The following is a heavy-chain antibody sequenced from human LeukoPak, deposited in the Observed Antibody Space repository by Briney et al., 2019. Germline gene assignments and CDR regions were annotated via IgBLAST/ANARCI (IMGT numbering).Heavy chain of an antibody. J-gene: IGHJ5*02. D-gene: IGHD6-19*01. CDR3: TRHVGGSGWYLTGWFDP. V-gene: IGHV3-49*01. CDR2: IRVKAYGGTT. CDR1: GFTFGDYA. Sequence: GGSLRLSCTPSGFTFGDYAMSWFRQAPGKGLEWVGFIRVKAYGGTTEYTASVKGKFTISRDDSKSIAYLQMNSLKTEDTAVYYCTRHVGGSGWYLTGWFDPWGQGTLVTVSS.